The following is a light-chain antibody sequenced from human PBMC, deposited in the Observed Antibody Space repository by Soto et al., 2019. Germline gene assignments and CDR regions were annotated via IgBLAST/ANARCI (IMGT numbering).Light chain of an antibody. V-gene: IGKV3-20*01. CDR1: QSVSSSY. J-gene: IGKJ1*01. Sequence: EIVLTQPPGTVSLSPGERSTLSFMASQSVSSSYLAWYQQKPGQAPRLLIYGASSRATGIPDRFSGSGSGTDFTLTISRLEPEDFAVYYCQQYDSSPKTFGRGTKVDI. CDR3: QQYDSSPKT. CDR2: GAS.